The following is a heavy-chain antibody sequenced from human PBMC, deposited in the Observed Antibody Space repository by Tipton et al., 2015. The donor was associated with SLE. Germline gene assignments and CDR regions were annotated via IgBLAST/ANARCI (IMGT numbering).Heavy chain of an antibody. J-gene: IGHJ3*02. V-gene: IGHV4-34*01. CDR1: GGSFSGYY. CDR2: INHSGST. Sequence: TLSLTCAVYGGSFSGYYWSWIRQPPGKGLEWIGEINHSGSTNYNPSLKSRVTISVDTSKNQFSPKLSSVTAADTAVYYCATFSSSWSEAFDIWGQGTMVTVSS. D-gene: IGHD6-13*01. CDR3: ATFSSSWSEAFDI.